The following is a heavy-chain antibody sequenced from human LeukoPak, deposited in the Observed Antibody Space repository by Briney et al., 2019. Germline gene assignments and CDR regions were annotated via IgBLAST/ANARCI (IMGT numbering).Heavy chain of an antibody. J-gene: IGHJ4*02. D-gene: IGHD6-13*01. V-gene: IGHV4-30-4*01. CDR1: GGSISSGDYY. Sequence: SETLSLTCTVSGGSISSGDYYWSWIRQPPGKGLEWIGYIYQNGNTYYNPSLKSRVTISVDRSKNQFSLNLSSVTAADTAVYYCGRGGIAAAASGIDYWGQGTLVAVSS. CDR3: GRGGIAAAASGIDY. CDR2: IYQNGNT.